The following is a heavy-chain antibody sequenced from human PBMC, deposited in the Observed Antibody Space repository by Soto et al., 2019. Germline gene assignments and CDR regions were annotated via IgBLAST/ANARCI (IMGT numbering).Heavy chain of an antibody. V-gene: IGHV5-10-1*01. D-gene: IGHD3-10*01. CDR3: ARQSGSDYYGSGSYYPFDY. J-gene: IGHJ4*02. Sequence: GEPLKISCKGSGYSFTSYWISWVRQMPGKGLEWMGRIDPSDSYTNYSPSFQGHVTISADKSISTAYLQWSSLKASDTAMYYCARQSGSDYYGSGSYYPFDYWGQGTLVTVSS. CDR2: IDPSDSYT. CDR1: GYSFTSYW.